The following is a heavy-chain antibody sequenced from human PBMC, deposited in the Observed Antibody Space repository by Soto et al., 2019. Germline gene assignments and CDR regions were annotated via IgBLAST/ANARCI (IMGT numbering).Heavy chain of an antibody. D-gene: IGHD6-13*01. CDR3: ARDRGIAAAGQYYYYYYGMDV. J-gene: IGHJ6*02. CDR1: GGPIRSYD. CDR2: IYYSGST. Sequence: SETLSLTCTVSGGPIRSYDWSWIRQPPGKGLEWIGYIYYSGSTNYNPSLKSRVTISVDTSKNQFSLKVSSVTAADTAVYYCARDRGIAAAGQYYYYYYGMDVWGQGTTVTVSS. V-gene: IGHV4-59*12.